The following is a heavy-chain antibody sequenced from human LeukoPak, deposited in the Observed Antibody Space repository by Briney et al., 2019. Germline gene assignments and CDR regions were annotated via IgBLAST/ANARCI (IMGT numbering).Heavy chain of an antibody. CDR3: AREGYSSGWYNLDAFDI. D-gene: IGHD6-19*01. V-gene: IGHV1-3*01. Sequence: GASVKVSCKASGYTFTSYAMHWVRQAPGQRLEWMGWINAGNGNTKYSQKFQGRVTITRDTSASTAYMELSSLRSEDTAVYYCAREGYSSGWYNLDAFDIWGQGTMVTVSS. J-gene: IGHJ3*02. CDR1: GYTFTSYA. CDR2: INAGNGNT.